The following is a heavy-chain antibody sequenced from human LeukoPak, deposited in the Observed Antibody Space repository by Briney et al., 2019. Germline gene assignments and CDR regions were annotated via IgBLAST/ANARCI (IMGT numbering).Heavy chain of an antibody. V-gene: IGHV1-18*01. CDR1: NYTFTDYG. CDR2: VSAFNGHT. Sequence: ASVKVSCKASNYTFTDYGINWVRQAPGQGLEWVGWVSAFNGHTFYAQKFQGRITMTTDTSTSTAHMELRSLTSDDTAVYYCARALAVIGRGPRDFDFWGQGTLVTVSS. J-gene: IGHJ4*02. CDR3: ARALAVIGRGPRDFDF. D-gene: IGHD6-19*01.